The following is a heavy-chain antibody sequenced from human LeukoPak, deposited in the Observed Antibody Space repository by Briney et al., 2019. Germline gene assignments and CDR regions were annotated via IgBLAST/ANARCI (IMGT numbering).Heavy chain of an antibody. Sequence: SETLSLTCAVSGGSFSGYYWSWIRQPPGKGLEWIGEINHSGSTNYNPSLKSRVTISVDTSKNQFSLKLSSVTAADTAVYYCATRYCSSTSCYRWFDPWGQGTLVTVSS. V-gene: IGHV4-34*01. J-gene: IGHJ5*02. CDR2: INHSGST. CDR1: GGSFSGYY. CDR3: ATRYCSSTSCYRWFDP. D-gene: IGHD2-2*01.